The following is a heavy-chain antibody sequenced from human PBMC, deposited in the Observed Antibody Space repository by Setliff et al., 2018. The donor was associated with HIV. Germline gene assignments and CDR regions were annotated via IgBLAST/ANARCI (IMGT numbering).Heavy chain of an antibody. D-gene: IGHD2-2*01. Sequence: ASVKVSCKSSGYSFGDYYIHWVRQAPGQGLEWMGAINPAGGNSHYAQKFQGRVTVTRDASTSTVYMDLSSLRSDDTAVYFCARVYCSIASCYDEYYFDYWGQGTLVTVSS. V-gene: IGHV1-46*01. CDR2: INPAGGNS. CDR3: ARVYCSIASCYDEYYFDY. J-gene: IGHJ4*02. CDR1: GYSFGDYY.